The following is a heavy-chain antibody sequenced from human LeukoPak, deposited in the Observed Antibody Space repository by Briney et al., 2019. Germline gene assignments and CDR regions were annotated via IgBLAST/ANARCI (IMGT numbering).Heavy chain of an antibody. J-gene: IGHJ3*01. V-gene: IGHV3-23*01. D-gene: IGHD2-2*01. Sequence: GGSLRLSCAASGFTFSSFAMSWVRQAPGKGLEWVSAISGSGGSTYYADSVKGRFTISRDNSKNTLFLQMNNLRAEDTAVYYCAKDRSCTGSSCNVGSWGQGTMVTVSS. CDR1: GFTFSSFA. CDR3: AKDRSCTGSSCNVGS. CDR2: ISGSGGST.